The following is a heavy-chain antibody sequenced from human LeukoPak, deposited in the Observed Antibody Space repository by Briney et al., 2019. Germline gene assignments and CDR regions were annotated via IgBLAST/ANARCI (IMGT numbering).Heavy chain of an antibody. CDR2: IWYDGSNK. CDR1: GFTFSSYG. J-gene: IGHJ4*02. CDR3: AREWSYCSSTSCYPDY. D-gene: IGHD2-2*01. Sequence: GGSLRLPCAASGFTFSSYGMHWVRQAPGKGLEWVAVIWYDGSNKYYADSVKGRLTISRDNSKNTLYLQMNSLRAEDTAVYYCAREWSYCSSTSCYPDYWGQGTLVTVSS. V-gene: IGHV3-33*01.